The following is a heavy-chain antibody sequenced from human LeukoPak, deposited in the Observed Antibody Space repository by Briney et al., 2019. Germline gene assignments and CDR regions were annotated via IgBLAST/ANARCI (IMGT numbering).Heavy chain of an antibody. Sequence: PGGSLRLSCAASGFTFSSYGTHWVRQAPGKGLEWVAFIRYDGSNKYYADSVKGRFTISRDNSKNTLYLQMNSLRAEDTAVYYCAKESGEPYYFDYWGQGTLVTVSS. CDR1: GFTFSSYG. J-gene: IGHJ4*02. D-gene: IGHD1-26*01. CDR3: AKESGEPYYFDY. CDR2: IRYDGSNK. V-gene: IGHV3-30*02.